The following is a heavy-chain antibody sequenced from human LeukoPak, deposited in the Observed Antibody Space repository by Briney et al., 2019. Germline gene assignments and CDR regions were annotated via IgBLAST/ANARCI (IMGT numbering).Heavy chain of an antibody. CDR2: TYYRSKWYN. V-gene: IGHV6-1*01. J-gene: IGHJ4*02. D-gene: IGHD3-16*01. CDR1: GDTVSSNSAA. CDR3: ARAPRGIFDY. Sequence: SQTLSLTCAICGDTVSSNSAAWNWIRQSPSRGLERLRRTYYRSKWYNDHAVSVKSRITINPDTSKDQFSLQLNSVTPEDTAVYYCARAPRGIFDYWGQGTLVTVSS.